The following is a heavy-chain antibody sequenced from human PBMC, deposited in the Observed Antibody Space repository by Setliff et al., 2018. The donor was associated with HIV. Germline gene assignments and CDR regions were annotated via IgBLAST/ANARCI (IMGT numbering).Heavy chain of an antibody. J-gene: IGHJ4*02. Sequence: GGSLRLSCAASGFTFSPYWVHWVRQAPGKGLVWVSRINSDGTSTTYADSVKGPVTISRDNAKNTLYLQMNSLRAADTAVYYFARDLSYDYDRSSDTFDYWGQGTLVTVSS. CDR3: ARDLSYDYDRSSDTFDY. D-gene: IGHD3-22*01. V-gene: IGHV3-74*03. CDR1: GFTFSPYW. CDR2: INSDGTST.